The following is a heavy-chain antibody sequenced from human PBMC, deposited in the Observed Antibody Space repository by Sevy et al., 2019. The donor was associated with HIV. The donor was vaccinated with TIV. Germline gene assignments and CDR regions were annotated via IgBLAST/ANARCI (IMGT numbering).Heavy chain of an antibody. CDR2: NSSGSSYI. J-gene: IGHJ4*02. Sequence: GGSLRLSCAASGFTFSYYNMNWVRQAPGKGLEWVSSNSSGSSYIFYVDSVKGRFTISRDNATDSLFLQMNSLRAEDTAVYYCAGNLDYYAWGPPDSWGRGTLVTVSS. V-gene: IGHV3-21*01. D-gene: IGHD3-10*02. CDR3: AGNLDYYAWGPPDS. CDR1: GFTFSYYN.